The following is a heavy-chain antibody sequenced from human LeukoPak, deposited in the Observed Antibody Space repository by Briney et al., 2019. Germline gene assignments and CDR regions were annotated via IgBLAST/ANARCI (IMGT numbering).Heavy chain of an antibody. CDR1: GGSFSGYY. D-gene: IGHD3-16*02. Sequence: PSETLSLTCAVYGGSFSGYYWSWIRQPPGKGLEWIGEINHSGSTNYNPSLKSRVTISVDTSKNQFSLKLSSVTAADMAVYYCARGRPAGYDYIWGSYRYGFDYWGQGTLVTVSS. J-gene: IGHJ4*02. CDR2: INHSGST. V-gene: IGHV4-34*01. CDR3: ARGRPAGYDYIWGSYRYGFDY.